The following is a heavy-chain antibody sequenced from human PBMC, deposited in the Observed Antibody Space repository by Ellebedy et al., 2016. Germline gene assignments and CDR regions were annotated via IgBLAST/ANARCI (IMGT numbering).Heavy chain of an antibody. Sequence: GGSLRLXXAASGFSFKSHGMHWVRQTPGEGLESVAVISYDGTNKYYPASVKGRFTISRDNSRDTLYLQMNSLRVDDTAVYYCAKEREGYCHGGGCYSVYYYYGIDVWGQGTRVTVSS. V-gene: IGHV3-30*18. D-gene: IGHD2-15*01. CDR3: AKEREGYCHGGGCYSVYYYYGIDV. J-gene: IGHJ6*02. CDR1: GFSFKSHG. CDR2: ISYDGTNK.